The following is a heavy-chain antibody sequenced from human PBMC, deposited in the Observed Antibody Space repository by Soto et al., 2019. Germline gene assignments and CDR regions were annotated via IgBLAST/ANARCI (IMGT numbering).Heavy chain of an antibody. V-gene: IGHV1-18*04. J-gene: IGHJ4*02. D-gene: IGHD6-6*01. CDR2: ISAYNGNT. CDR3: ARTARQYSSSSALDD. Sequence: ASVKVSCKASGYTFTSYGISWVRQAPGQGLEWMGWISAYNGNTNYAQKLQGRVTMTTDTSTSTAYMELRSMRSGDTAVYYCARTARQYSSSSALDDCRQGTLVPVSS. CDR1: GYTFTSYG.